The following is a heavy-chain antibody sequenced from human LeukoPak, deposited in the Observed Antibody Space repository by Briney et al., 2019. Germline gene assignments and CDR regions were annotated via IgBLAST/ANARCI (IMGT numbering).Heavy chain of an antibody. D-gene: IGHD6-25*01. CDR1: GGSISSYY. V-gene: IGHV4-4*07. CDR2: IYTRGGT. Sequence: PSETLSLTCTVSGGSISSYYWGWIRQPAGKGLEWIGRIYTRGGTNYNPSLKSRVTISLDTSKNHFSLTLSSVTAADTAVYYCAREERDRLIFDYWGQGTLVTVSS. CDR3: AREERDRLIFDY. J-gene: IGHJ4*02.